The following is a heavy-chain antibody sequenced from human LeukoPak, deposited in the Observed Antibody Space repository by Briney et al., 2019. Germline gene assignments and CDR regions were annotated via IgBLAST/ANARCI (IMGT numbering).Heavy chain of an antibody. CDR1: GFTFDDFG. D-gene: IGHD3-22*01. V-gene: IGHV3-20*04. Sequence: GGSLRLSCAASGFTFDDFGMTWVRQAPGKGLEWVSGINWNGGTTGYADSVKGRFTISRDHANHSLYLQMNTLRAEDTALYYCVRDLQTSFYDSSAMEIWGQGTMVTVSS. CDR2: INWNGGTT. CDR3: VRDLQTSFYDSSAMEI. J-gene: IGHJ3*02.